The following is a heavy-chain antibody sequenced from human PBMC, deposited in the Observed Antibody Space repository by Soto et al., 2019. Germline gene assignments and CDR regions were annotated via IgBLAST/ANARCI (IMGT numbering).Heavy chain of an antibody. CDR3: AKLPAYYYDSSGYWTGFAFDI. D-gene: IGHD3-22*01. CDR1: GFTFSSYG. CDR2: ISYDGSNK. Sequence: GGSLRLSCAASGFTFSSYGMHWVRQAPGKGLEWVAVISYDGSNKYYADSVKGRFTISRDNSKNTLYLQMNSLRAEDTAVYYCAKLPAYYYDSSGYWTGFAFDIWGQGTMVTVSS. J-gene: IGHJ3*02. V-gene: IGHV3-30*18.